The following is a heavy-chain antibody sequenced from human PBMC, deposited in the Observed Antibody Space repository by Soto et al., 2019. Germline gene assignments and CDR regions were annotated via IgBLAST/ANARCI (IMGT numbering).Heavy chain of an antibody. CDR2: IYYSGTT. V-gene: IGHV4-39*01. CDR1: GGSISSSSYY. J-gene: IGHJ4*02. D-gene: IGHD3-9*01. Sequence: SEILSLTCTVSGGSISSSSYYWGWIRQPPGKGLEWIGSIYYSGTTYYNPSLKSRVTISVDTSKNQFSLKLSSVTAADTAVYYCARHRGYYDILTGYYTELNFDYWGQGTLVTVSS. CDR3: ARHRGYYDILTGYYTELNFDY.